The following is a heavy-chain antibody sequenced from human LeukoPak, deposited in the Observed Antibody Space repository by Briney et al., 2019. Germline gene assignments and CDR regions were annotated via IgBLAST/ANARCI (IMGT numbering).Heavy chain of an antibody. Sequence: GGSLRLSCAASGVTFSSYWMSWVRQAPGKGLEWVANIKEDGSEKYYVDSVKGRFTISRDNAKTSLYLQMNSLRAEDTAVYYCAKDRDLANWGQGTPVTVSS. J-gene: IGHJ4*02. V-gene: IGHV3-7*01. CDR2: IKEDGSEK. D-gene: IGHD2-21*02. CDR1: GVTFSSYW. CDR3: AKDRDLAN.